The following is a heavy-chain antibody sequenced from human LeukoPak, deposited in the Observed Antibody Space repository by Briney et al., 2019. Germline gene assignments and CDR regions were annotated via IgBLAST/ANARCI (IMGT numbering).Heavy chain of an antibody. V-gene: IGHV1-18*04. D-gene: IGHD3-10*01. CDR3: ARARPLWFGELLPFDY. CDR1: GYTFTNYG. J-gene: IGHJ4*02. Sequence: GASVKVSCKATGYTFTNYGISGVRQAPGQGLEGMGFISAYNGNTNYAQKLYGRVTMTTHTSTSTAYMELRSLRSDDTAVYYCARARPLWFGELLPFDYWGQGTLVTVSS. CDR2: ISAYNGNT.